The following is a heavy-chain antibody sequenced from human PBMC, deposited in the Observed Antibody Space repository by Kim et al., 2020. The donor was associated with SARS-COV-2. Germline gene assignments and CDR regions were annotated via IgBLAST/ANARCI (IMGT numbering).Heavy chain of an antibody. Sequence: YEQKFQGRVTMTEDTSTDTAYMELSSLRSEDTAVYYCATVHVDYDGYFDYWGQGTLVTVSS. D-gene: IGHD3-3*01. J-gene: IGHJ4*02. CDR3: ATVHVDYDGYFDY. V-gene: IGHV1-24*01.